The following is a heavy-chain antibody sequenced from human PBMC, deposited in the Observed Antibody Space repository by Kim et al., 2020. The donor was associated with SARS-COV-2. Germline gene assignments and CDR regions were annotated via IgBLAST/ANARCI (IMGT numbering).Heavy chain of an antibody. CDR1: GYIFSSYG. D-gene: IGHD3-22*01. J-gene: IGHJ3*01. Sequence: ASVKVSCKTSGYIFSSYGISWVRQAPGQGLEWMGWISAYSGNTNYAQKLQGRVTMITDTYTNTAYMELRSLISDDTAVYYCARDSGLRDYYDSTGFDIFDCWDQGTMVTVSS. CDR3: ARDSGLRDYYDSTGFDIFDC. V-gene: IGHV1-18*01. CDR2: ISAYSGNT.